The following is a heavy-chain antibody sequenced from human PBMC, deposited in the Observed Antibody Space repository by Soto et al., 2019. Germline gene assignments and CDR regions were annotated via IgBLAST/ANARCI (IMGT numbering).Heavy chain of an antibody. V-gene: IGHV3-48*03. J-gene: IGHJ4*02. D-gene: IGHD2-2*01. CDR3: ARVYCSTTTCHVQAFDS. Sequence: GGSLRLSCAASGFTFSSYEMNWVRQAPGRTLEWVSYISSAGDSSYYADSVKGRFTISRDNAKNSLYLQMNSLRVEDTAVYYCARVYCSTTTCHVQAFDSWGQGTLVTVSS. CDR1: GFTFSSYE. CDR2: ISSAGDSS.